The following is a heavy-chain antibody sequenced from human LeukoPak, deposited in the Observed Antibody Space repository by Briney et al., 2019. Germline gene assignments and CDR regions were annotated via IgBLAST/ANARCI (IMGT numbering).Heavy chain of an antibody. CDR1: GFTFRSYD. CDR3: AKDRVGATLYFDF. D-gene: IGHD1-26*01. V-gene: IGHV3-23*01. CDR2: ISGSGGST. Sequence: GGSLRLSCAASGFTFRSYDMSWVRRAPGKGLEWVSGISGSGGSTYYADSVKGRFTISRDNSKNTLYLQMNSLRAEDTAVYYCAKDRVGATLYFDFWGQGTLLTVSS. J-gene: IGHJ4*02.